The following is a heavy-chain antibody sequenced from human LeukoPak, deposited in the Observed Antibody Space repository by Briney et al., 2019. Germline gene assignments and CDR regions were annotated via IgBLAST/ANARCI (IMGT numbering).Heavy chain of an antibody. CDR2: ITTYNGNT. D-gene: IGHD3-22*01. CDR3: AREFGTYYYDSSGHYPNNWFDP. CDR1: GYTFTSYP. Sequence: SVKVSCKASGYTFTSYPISWVRQAPGQGLEWMGWITTYNGNTNYAQKLQGRVTMTRDTSISTAYMELSRLRSDDTAVYYCAREFGTYYYDSSGHYPNNWFDPWGQGTRVTVSS. J-gene: IGHJ5*02. V-gene: IGHV1-18*01.